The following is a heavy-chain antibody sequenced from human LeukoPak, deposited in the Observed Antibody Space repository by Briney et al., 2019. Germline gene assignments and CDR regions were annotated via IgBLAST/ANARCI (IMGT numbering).Heavy chain of an antibody. CDR1: GFTFSSYW. J-gene: IGHJ4*02. Sequence: GGSLRLSCAASGFTFSSYWMTWVRQTPGKGLEWVANIKQDGSEKYYVDSVKGRFTISRDNAKNSLYLQLNSLRAEDTAVYYCARDTGNHDYWGQGTLVTVSS. CDR3: ARDTGNHDY. D-gene: IGHD2/OR15-2a*01. V-gene: IGHV3-7*01. CDR2: IKQDGSEK.